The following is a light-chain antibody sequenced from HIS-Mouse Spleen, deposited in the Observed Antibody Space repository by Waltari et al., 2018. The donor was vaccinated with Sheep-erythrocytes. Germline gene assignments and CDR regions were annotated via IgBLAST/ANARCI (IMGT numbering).Light chain of an antibody. CDR1: SLPRTY. V-gene: IGLV3-10*01. Sequence: SHELTQPPSVSVSPGQTARITCSGDSLPRTYAYWYQQKSGQAPVLVIYEDSKRPSGIPERFSGSSSGTMATLTISGAQVEDEADYYCYSTDSSGNHWVFGGGTKLTVL. J-gene: IGLJ3*02. CDR3: YSTDSSGNHWV. CDR2: EDS.